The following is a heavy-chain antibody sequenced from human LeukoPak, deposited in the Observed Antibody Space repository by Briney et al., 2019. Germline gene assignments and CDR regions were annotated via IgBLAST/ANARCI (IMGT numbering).Heavy chain of an antibody. J-gene: IGHJ4*02. Sequence: GGSLRLSCAASGFTISGYDMHWVRQPIGKGLEWVSGISIAGDTNYPGSVKGRFTISREEAKNSLYLQLNSLRDEDTAIYYCARGRHFGGPTGTFFDYWGQGILVTVSS. CDR3: ARGRHFGGPTGTFFDY. V-gene: IGHV3-13*01. D-gene: IGHD1-14*01. CDR2: ISIAGDT. CDR1: GFTISGYD.